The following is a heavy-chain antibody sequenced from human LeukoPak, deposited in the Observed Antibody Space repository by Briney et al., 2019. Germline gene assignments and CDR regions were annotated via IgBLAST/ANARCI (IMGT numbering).Heavy chain of an antibody. CDR2: IHYSGST. Sequence: SETLSLTCTVSGGSISSYYWSWIRQPPGKRLEWIGYIHYSGSTNYNPSLRGRVTISLDMSKNQFSLKLNSVTAADTAVFYCAREPITSGGNDAFDIWGQGTMVTVSS. CDR3: AREPITSGGNDAFDI. V-gene: IGHV4-59*12. D-gene: IGHD3-16*01. CDR1: GGSISSYY. J-gene: IGHJ3*02.